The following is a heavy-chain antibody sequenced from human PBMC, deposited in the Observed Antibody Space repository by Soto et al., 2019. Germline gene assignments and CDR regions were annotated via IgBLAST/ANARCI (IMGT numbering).Heavy chain of an antibody. CDR2: ISGSGDST. V-gene: IGHV3-23*01. D-gene: IGHD6-13*01. CDR3: AKDRDGAAAGPTKFYGMDV. CDR1: GFTFSSYA. J-gene: IGHJ6*02. Sequence: EVQLLESGGGLVQPGGSLRLSCAASGFTFSSYAMSWVRQAPGKGLEWVSVISGSGDSTYYADSVMGRFTISRDNSKNTLYLQMNSLRAEDTAVYYCAKDRDGAAAGPTKFYGMDVWGQGTTVTVSS.